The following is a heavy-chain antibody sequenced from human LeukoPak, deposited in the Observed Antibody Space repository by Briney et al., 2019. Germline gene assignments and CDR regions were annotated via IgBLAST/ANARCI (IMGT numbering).Heavy chain of an antibody. J-gene: IGHJ4*02. CDR2: TYYRSKWYN. CDR3: ARGSEYSCSSLSKLLFDY. Sequence: SQTLSLTCAISGDSVSSNSAAWNWIRQSPSRGLEWLGRTYYRSKWYNDYAVSVKSRITINPDTSKNQFSLQLNSVTPEDTAVYYCARGSEYSCSSLSKLLFDYWGQGTLVTVSS. D-gene: IGHD6-6*01. CDR1: GDSVSSNSAA. V-gene: IGHV6-1*01.